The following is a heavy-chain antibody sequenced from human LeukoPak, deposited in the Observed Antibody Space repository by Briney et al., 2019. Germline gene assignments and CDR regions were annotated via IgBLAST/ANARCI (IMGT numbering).Heavy chain of an antibody. J-gene: IGHJ4*02. D-gene: IGHD5-18*01. CDR2: IIPIFGTA. V-gene: IGHV1-69*06. Sequence: AASVKVSCKASGGTFSSYAISWVRQAPGQGLEWMGGIIPIFGTANYAQKFQGRVTITADKSTSTAYMELSSLRSEDTAVYYCARGQKYTSGYRVTELGSRYSDYWGQGARVTVSP. CDR3: ARGQKYTSGYRVTELGSRYSDY. CDR1: GGTFSSYA.